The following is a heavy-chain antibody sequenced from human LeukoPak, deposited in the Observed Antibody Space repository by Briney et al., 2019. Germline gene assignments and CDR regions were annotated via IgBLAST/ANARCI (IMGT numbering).Heavy chain of an antibody. Sequence: SQTLSLTCTVSGDSISNGGYYWSWIRLHPGKGLEWVGYIYDSGTTYYSPALQSRVSVSVDTSDNKFSLKLKSLTGADTAVYYCARGGDRRGFDYWGQGTLVTVSS. CDR3: ARGGDRRGFDY. V-gene: IGHV4-31*03. CDR1: GDSISNGGYY. D-gene: IGHD1-14*01. CDR2: IYDSGTT. J-gene: IGHJ4*02.